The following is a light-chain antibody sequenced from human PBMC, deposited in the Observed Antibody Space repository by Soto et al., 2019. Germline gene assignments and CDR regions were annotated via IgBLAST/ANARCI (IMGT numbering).Light chain of an antibody. CDR2: VAS. CDR3: QQYGRSPLT. Sequence: EIVLTQSPGTLSLSPGERATLSCRTSQSVTSNHLAWYQQKPGQAPRLLIYVASSRATGIPDRFSGSGSGTGFTLTISSLEPEDFALYYCQQYGRSPLTFGQGTQVEMK. V-gene: IGKV3-20*01. J-gene: IGKJ1*01. CDR1: QSVTSNH.